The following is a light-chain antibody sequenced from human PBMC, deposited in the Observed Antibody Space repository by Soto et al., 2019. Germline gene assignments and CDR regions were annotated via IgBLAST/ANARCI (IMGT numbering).Light chain of an antibody. V-gene: IGKV3-20*01. J-gene: IGKJ4*01. Sequence: EFVLTQSPGTLSLSPGERATLSCRASQTVRNNYLAWYQQKPGQAPRLLIYDASSRATGIPDRFSGGGSGTDFTLTISRLEPEDFAVCYCQQFSSYPLTFGGGTKVEIK. CDR2: DAS. CDR1: QTVRNNY. CDR3: QQFSSYPLT.